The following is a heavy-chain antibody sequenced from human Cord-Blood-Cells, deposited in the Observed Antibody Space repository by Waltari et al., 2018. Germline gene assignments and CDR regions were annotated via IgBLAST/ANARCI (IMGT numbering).Heavy chain of an antibody. D-gene: IGHD6-19*01. J-gene: IGHJ3*02. CDR3: ARPIGYSSGWYAFDI. CDR2: INQSVST. Sequence: QVQLQQWGAGLLKPSETLSLTCAAHGGSFSGYYCSWIRQPPGKGLEWIGEINQSVSTNYNPSLKSRVTISVDTSKNQFSLKLSSVTAADTAVYYCARPIGYSSGWYAFDIWGQGTMVTVSS. V-gene: IGHV4-34*01. CDR1: GGSFSGYY.